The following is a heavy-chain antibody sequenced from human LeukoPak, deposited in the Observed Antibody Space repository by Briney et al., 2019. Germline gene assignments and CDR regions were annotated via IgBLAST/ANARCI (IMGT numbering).Heavy chain of an antibody. J-gene: IGHJ4*02. CDR3: ATANWNDLIRDY. Sequence: ASVKVSCKVSGYTLTELSMHWVRQAPGKGLEWMGGFDPEDGETICAQKFQGRVTMTEDTSTDTAYMELSSLRSEDTAVYYCATANWNDLIRDYWGQGTLVTASS. D-gene: IGHD1-1*01. CDR2: FDPEDGET. V-gene: IGHV1-24*01. CDR1: GYTLTELS.